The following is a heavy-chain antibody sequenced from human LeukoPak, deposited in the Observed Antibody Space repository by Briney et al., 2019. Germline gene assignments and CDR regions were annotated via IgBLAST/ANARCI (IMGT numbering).Heavy chain of an antibody. J-gene: IGHJ6*03. CDR3: ARVDYSNLYYYYYMDV. CDR2: IYYSGST. Sequence: SETLSLTCTVSGGSISSGSYYWGWIRQPPGKGLEWIGYIYYSGSTYYNPSLKSRVTISVDTSKNQFSLKLSSVTAADTAVYYCARVDYSNLYYYYYMDVWGKGTTVTVSS. D-gene: IGHD4-11*01. CDR1: GGSISSGSYY. V-gene: IGHV4-30-4*08.